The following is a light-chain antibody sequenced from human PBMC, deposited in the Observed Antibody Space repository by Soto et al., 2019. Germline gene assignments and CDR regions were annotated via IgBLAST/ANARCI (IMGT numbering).Light chain of an antibody. V-gene: IGKV1-39*01. CDR2: AAS. CDR3: QQNYRATPWT. CDR1: QSISRY. J-gene: IGKJ1*01. Sequence: DIQMTQSPSSLSASVGDRITITCRASQSISRYLNWYQHKPGKAPKLLINAASSLERGVPSRFSGGGSGTDFTLNISSLQPHDFATYYCQQNYRATPWTFGQGTKVEVK.